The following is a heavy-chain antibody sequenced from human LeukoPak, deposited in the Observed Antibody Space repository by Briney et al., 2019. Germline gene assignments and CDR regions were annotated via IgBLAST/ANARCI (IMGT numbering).Heavy chain of an antibody. V-gene: IGHV4-59*01. J-gene: IGHJ6*03. CDR3: ARHDYGGNRHDYYMDV. D-gene: IGHD4-23*01. CDR1: GGSISSYY. CDR2: IYYSGST. Sequence: KPSETLSLTCTVSGGSISSYYWSWIRQPPGKGLEWIGYIYYSGSTNYNPSLKSRVTISVDTSKNQFSLKLSSVTAADTAVYYCARHDYGGNRHDYYMDVWGKGTTVTVSS.